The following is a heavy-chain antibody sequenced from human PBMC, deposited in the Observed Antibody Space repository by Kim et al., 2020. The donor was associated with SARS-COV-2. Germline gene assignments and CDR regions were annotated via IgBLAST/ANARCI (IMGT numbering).Heavy chain of an antibody. V-gene: IGHV6-1*01. J-gene: IGHJ4*02. CDR3: ARDRQRAGTGVDY. Sequence: YPLSVKGRITLKPDTSQNQFSLQLNSVTPEDTAVYYCARDRQRAGTGVDYWGQGTLVTVSS. D-gene: IGHD6-19*01.